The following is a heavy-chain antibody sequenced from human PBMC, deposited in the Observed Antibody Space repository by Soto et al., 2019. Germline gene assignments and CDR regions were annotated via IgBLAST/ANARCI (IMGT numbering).Heavy chain of an antibody. D-gene: IGHD3-3*01. Sequence: EVQLLESGGGLVQPGGSLRRSCAAFGFTFNNFAMSWVRQAPGKGLEWVSGISDDGHDTFYADSVKGRFTISRDNSKNTLYLQMNSLRAEDTAVYYCAKVLFGFTYGKFDYWGQGTLITVSS. CDR2: ISDDGHDT. J-gene: IGHJ4*02. CDR3: AKVLFGFTYGKFDY. V-gene: IGHV3-23*01. CDR1: GFTFNNFA.